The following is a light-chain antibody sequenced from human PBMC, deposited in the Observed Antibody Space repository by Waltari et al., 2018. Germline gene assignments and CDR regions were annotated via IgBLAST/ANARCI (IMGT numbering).Light chain of an antibody. J-gene: IGKJ1*01. CDR2: WAS. V-gene: IGKV4-1*01. CDR1: RSVLYSSNSKNY. Sequence: DIVMNQSPHPLAVSLGERASINCKSSRSVLYSSNSKNYLAWYQQKPGQPPNLLIYWASTRESGVPDRFSGSGSGTDFTLTISSLQAEDVAVYFCQQYYSSPPAFGQGTKVEIK. CDR3: QQYYSSPPA.